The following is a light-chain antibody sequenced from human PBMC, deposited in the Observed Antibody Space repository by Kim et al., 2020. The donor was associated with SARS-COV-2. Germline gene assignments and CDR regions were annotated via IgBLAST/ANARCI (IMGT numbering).Light chain of an antibody. CDR1: SSDVGGYNY. CDR3: CSYTGSSCWV. J-gene: IGLJ3*02. V-gene: IGLV2-14*01. CDR2: DVT. Sequence: QSALTQPASVSGSPGQSITISCTGTSSDVGGYNYVSWYQQHPGKAPKVMIYDVTKRPSGVSNRFSGSKSGNTASLTISGLQAEDEADYYCCSYTGSSCWVFGGGTQLTVL.